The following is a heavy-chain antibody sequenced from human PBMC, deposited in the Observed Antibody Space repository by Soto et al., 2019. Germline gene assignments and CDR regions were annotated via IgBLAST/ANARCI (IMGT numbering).Heavy chain of an antibody. Sequence: ASVKVSCKASGYTFTSYDITWVRQAPGQGLEWMGWISVYSGNTHYAQKFHDRVTLTTDTSTTTAYMDLRNLTSDDSAFYYCARNTPFFESSGSADYWGQGTLVTVSS. J-gene: IGHJ4*02. CDR3: ARNTPFFESSGSADY. CDR1: GYTFTSYD. CDR2: ISVYSGNT. D-gene: IGHD3-22*01. V-gene: IGHV1-18*01.